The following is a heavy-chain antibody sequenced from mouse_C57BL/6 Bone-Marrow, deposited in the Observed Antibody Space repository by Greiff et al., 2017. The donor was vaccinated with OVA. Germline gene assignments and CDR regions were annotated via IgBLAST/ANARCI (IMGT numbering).Heavy chain of an antibody. CDR2: INPYNGGT. CDR1: GYTFTDYY. D-gene: IGHD1-1*01. Sequence: EVQLQQSGPVLVKPGASVKMSCKASGYTFTDYYMNWVKQSHGKSLEWIGDINPYNGGTSYNQKFKGKATLTVDKSSSTAYMELNSLTSEDSAVYYGARCPITTVYWYFDVWGTGTTVTVSS. CDR3: ARCPITTVYWYFDV. V-gene: IGHV1-19*01. J-gene: IGHJ1*03.